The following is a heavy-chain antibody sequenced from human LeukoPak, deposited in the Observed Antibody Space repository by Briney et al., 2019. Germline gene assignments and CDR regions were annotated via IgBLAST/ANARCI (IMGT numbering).Heavy chain of an antibody. Sequence: GGSLRLSCAASGFTFSSYAMNWVRQAPGKGLEWVGRIKSKADGETIDYAAPVKGRFTFSRDDSKNMLYLQMNSLKSEDTAVYYCSTLTSRGLPDSWGQGTLVTVSS. V-gene: IGHV3-15*07. J-gene: IGHJ4*02. CDR2: IKSKADGETI. D-gene: IGHD1-20*01. CDR3: STLTSRGLPDS. CDR1: GFTFSSYA.